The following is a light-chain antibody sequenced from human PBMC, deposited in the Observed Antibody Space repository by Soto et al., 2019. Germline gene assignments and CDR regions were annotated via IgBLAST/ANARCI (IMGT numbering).Light chain of an antibody. J-gene: IGKJ1*01. CDR1: QGIGST. CDR2: DTS. V-gene: IGKV3-15*01. CDR3: QHYNTYPWT. Sequence: EIVMTQSPSTLPVSQGEGGTLSCRASQGIGSTLAWYQHKPGQTPRLLIYDTSTRATGVPARFSGSGSGTEFTLTISSLQPGDFATYYCQHYNTYPWTFGHGTKVDIK.